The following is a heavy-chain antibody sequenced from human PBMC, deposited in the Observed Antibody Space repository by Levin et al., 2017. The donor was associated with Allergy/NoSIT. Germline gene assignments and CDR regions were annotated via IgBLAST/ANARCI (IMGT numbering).Heavy chain of an antibody. J-gene: IGHJ4*02. D-gene: IGHD1-14*01. CDR1: GFTFSSYN. Sequence: GGSLRLSCSASGFTFSSYNMHWVRQAPGKGLEYVSAITSNGGSTFYADSVKGRFSIFRDNSKNTLYLQMSSLRLEDTAVYHCVKAGGITGNYWGQGTLVTVSS. CDR3: VKAGGITGNY. CDR2: ITSNGGST. V-gene: IGHV3-64D*06.